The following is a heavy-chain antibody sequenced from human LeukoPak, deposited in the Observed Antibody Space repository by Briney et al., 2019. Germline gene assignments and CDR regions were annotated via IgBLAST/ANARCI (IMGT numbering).Heavy chain of an antibody. CDR1: GFTFSDNY. V-gene: IGHV3-11*04. D-gene: IGHD6-13*01. J-gene: IGHJ4*02. CDR2: ISGNGRDI. CDR3: ARVGVFSSSWLLY. Sequence: GGSLRLSCAASGFTFSDNYMTWVRQAPGRGLEWLSYISGNGRDIQYADSVKGRFTISRDNSKNTLYLQMDSLRAEDTAVYYCARVGVFSSSWLLYWGQGTLVTVSS.